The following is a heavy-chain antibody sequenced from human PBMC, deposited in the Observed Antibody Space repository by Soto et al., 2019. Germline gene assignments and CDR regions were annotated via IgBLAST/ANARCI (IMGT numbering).Heavy chain of an antibody. D-gene: IGHD5-18*01. J-gene: IGHJ6*02. CDR1: GGSISSSNW. V-gene: IGHV4-4*02. Sequence: SETLSLTCAVSGGSISSSNWWSCVRQPPGKGLEWIGEIYHSGNTNYNPSLKSRVTISVDKSKNQFSLKLSSVTAADTAVYYCARVMDTAMVSGYYGMDVWGQGTTVTVSS. CDR2: IYHSGNT. CDR3: ARVMDTAMVSGYYGMDV.